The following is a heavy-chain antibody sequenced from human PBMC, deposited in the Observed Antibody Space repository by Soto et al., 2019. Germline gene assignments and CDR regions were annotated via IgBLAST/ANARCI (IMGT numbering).Heavy chain of an antibody. J-gene: IGHJ4*02. Sequence: SETLSLTCNVSGASISSGAYYWTWIRQRPGKGLEWIGFIYYSGTTYYNPSLKSRVTISGDTSKNQFSLKLTSVTAADTAVYYCARELRVATFSYWGQGALVTVSS. CDR1: GASISSGAYY. CDR3: ARELRVATFSY. D-gene: IGHD5-12*01. V-gene: IGHV4-31*03. CDR2: IYYSGTT.